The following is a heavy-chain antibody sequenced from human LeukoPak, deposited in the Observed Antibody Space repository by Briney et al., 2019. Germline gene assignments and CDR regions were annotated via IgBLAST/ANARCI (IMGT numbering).Heavy chain of an antibody. V-gene: IGHV1-18*01. J-gene: IGHJ4*02. CDR1: GYTFTSYG. D-gene: IGHD5-18*01. Sequence: ASVQVSCKASGYTFTSYGISWVRQAPGQGLEWMGWISAYNGNTNYAQKLQGRVTMTTDTSTSTAYMELRSLRSDDTAVYYCARWGPRPPRLPGGEGLDYWGQGTLVTVSS. CDR2: ISAYNGNT. CDR3: ARWGPRPPRLPGGEGLDY.